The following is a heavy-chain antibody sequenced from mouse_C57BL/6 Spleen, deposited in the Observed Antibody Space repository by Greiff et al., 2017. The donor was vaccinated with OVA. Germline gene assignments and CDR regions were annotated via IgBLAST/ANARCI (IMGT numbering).Heavy chain of an antibody. CDR3: ARDRGNYERFAY. J-gene: IGHJ3*01. V-gene: IGHV14-2*01. CDR1: GFNIKDYY. D-gene: IGHD2-1*01. CDR2: IAPEDGET. Sequence: EVQLQQSGAELVKPGASVKLSCTASGFNIKDYYMHWVKQRTEQGLEWIGRIAPEDGETKYAPKFPGKATITADPSSNTAYLQLSSLTSEDTAFYYCARDRGNYERFAYWGQGTLVTVSA.